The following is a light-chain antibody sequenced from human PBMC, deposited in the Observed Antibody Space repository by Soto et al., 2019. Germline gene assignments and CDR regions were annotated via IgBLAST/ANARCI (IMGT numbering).Light chain of an antibody. CDR2: AAS. V-gene: IGKV1-39*01. CDR1: QSISSY. J-gene: IGKJ2*01. CDR3: QQSYSTPPDT. Sequence: DIQMTQSPSSLSASVGDRVTITCRASQSISSYLNWYQQKPGKAPKLLIYAASSLQSGVPSRFSGSGSGTDFTLTIRSLQPEEFATYYCQQSYSTPPDTFGQGTKLEIK.